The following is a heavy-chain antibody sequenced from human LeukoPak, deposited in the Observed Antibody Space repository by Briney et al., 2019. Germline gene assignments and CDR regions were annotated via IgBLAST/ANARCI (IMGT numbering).Heavy chain of an antibody. CDR3: ARVTGYVMEDYFDY. Sequence: SETLSLTCTVSGASINSYYWSWIRQPPGKGLEWIGYIYSSGSTNYNPSLKSRVTISVDTSKNQFSLRLSSVTAADTAVYYCARVTGYVMEDYFDYWGQGTLVTVSS. CDR1: GASINSYY. V-gene: IGHV4-59*01. D-gene: IGHD6-13*01. CDR2: IYSSGST. J-gene: IGHJ4*02.